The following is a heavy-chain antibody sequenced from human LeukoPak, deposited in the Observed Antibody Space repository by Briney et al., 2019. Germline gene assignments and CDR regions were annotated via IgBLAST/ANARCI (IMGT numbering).Heavy chain of an antibody. CDR2: IYYSGST. CDR3: ARQSISSSLPGLFGY. J-gene: IGHJ4*02. V-gene: IGHV4-39*07. CDR1: GGSISSSSYY. D-gene: IGHD6-13*01. Sequence: PSETLSLTCTVSGGSISSSSYYWGWIRQPPGKGLEWIGSIYYSGSTYYNPSLKSRVTISVDTSKNQFSLKLSSVTAADTAVYYCARQSISSSLPGLFGYWGQGTLVTVSS.